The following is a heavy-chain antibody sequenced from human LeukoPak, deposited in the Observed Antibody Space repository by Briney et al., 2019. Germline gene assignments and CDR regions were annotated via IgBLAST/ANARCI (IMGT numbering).Heavy chain of an antibody. CDR3: ARVQHDAGGHSHGMDV. Sequence: PSETLSLTCAVYGGSFNNYYWNWIRQPPGKGLEWIAEINHSGNTHHNPSLKSRVTVSVDTSKNQFSLRMNSVTAADTAVYYCARVQHDAGGHSHGMDVWAQGIAVTVSS. V-gene: IGHV4-34*01. CDR2: INHSGNT. CDR1: GGSFNNYY. D-gene: IGHD2-21*01. J-gene: IGHJ6*02.